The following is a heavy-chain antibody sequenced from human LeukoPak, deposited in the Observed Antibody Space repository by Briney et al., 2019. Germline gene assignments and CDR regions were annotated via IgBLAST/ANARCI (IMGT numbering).Heavy chain of an antibody. CDR2: ISSSSSTI. Sequence: GALRLSCAASGFTFSSYAMHWVRQAPGKGLEWVSYISSSSSTIYYADSVKGRFTISRDNAKNSLYLQMNSLRDEDTAVYYCARDIAVTAAGVDCWGQGTLVTVSS. V-gene: IGHV3-48*02. J-gene: IGHJ4*02. CDR3: ARDIAVTAAGVDC. CDR1: GFTFSSYA. D-gene: IGHD2-21*02.